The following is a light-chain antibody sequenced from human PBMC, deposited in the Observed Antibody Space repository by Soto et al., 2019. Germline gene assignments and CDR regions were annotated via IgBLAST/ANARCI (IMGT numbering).Light chain of an antibody. V-gene: IGKV3-20*01. Sequence: IVLTQSPGTLSLFPGERATLSCRASQSITSGYLAWYQQKPGQSPRLLIYGASSRTTGIPDRFSGSGSGTDFTLPISRLEPEEFAVYYCQQYGSSPTFGQGTRLEIK. CDR3: QQYGSSPT. CDR1: QSITSGY. CDR2: GAS. J-gene: IGKJ5*01.